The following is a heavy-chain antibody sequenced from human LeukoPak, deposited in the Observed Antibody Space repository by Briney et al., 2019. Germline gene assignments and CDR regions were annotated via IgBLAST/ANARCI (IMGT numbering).Heavy chain of an antibody. J-gene: IGHJ4*02. CDR3: ARGDIVVVVAATRNDY. CDR2: INPNSGGT. Sequence: ASVKVSCKASGYTFTGYYMHWVRQAPGQGLERMGGINPNSGGTNYAQKFQGRVTMTRDTSISTAYMELSRLRSDDTAVYYCARGDIVVVVAATRNDYWGQGTLVTVSS. V-gene: IGHV1-2*02. CDR1: GYTFTGYY. D-gene: IGHD2-15*01.